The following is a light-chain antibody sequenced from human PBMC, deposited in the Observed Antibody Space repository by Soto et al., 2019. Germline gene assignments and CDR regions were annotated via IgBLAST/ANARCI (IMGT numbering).Light chain of an antibody. Sequence: QSALAQPASVSASPGQSITISCTGTNSDVGIYNLVSWFQQHPGKAPKLILYEGNKRPSGVSNRFSGSKSGNTASLTISGLQAEDEADHYCCSYAASSTLLFGTGTKVTVL. CDR1: NSDVGIYNL. CDR2: EGN. CDR3: CSYAASSTLL. V-gene: IGLV2-23*01. J-gene: IGLJ1*01.